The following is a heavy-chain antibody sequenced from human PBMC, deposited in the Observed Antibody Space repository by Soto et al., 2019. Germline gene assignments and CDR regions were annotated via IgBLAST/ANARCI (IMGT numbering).Heavy chain of an antibody. CDR3: TTRGLGYCSGGSCYAAFDI. J-gene: IGHJ3*02. V-gene: IGHV3-15*01. CDR2: IKSKTDGGTT. D-gene: IGHD2-15*01. Sequence: GGSLRLSCAASGFTFSNAWMSWVRPAPGKGLEWVGRIKSKTDGGTTDYAAPVKGRFTISRDDSKNTLYLQMNSLKTEDTAVYYCTTRGLGYCSGGSCYAAFDIWGQGTMVTVSS. CDR1: GFTFSNAW.